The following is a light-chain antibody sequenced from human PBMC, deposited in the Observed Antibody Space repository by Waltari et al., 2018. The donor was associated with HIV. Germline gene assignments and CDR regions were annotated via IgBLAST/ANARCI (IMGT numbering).Light chain of an antibody. CDR3: QQYGNSPLT. J-gene: IGKJ4*01. V-gene: IGKV3-20*01. CDR1: QSISSSD. Sequence: EIVLTQSPGTLSLSPGERATLSCRASQSISSSDLAWYQQKPGQAPRLLIYGASSGATGIPDRFSGSGSGTDFTLTISRLEPEDFAVYYCQQYGNSPLTVGGGTKVEIK. CDR2: GAS.